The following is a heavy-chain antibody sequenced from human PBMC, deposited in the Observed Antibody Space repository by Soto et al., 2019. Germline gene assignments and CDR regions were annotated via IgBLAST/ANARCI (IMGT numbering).Heavy chain of an antibody. CDR2: IYYNGNT. CDR1: GGSISSSSYY. Sequence: PSETLSLTCTVSGGSISSSSYYWGWIRQPPGKGLEWIATIYYNGNTYYNLSLKSRVTISVDTSKNQFSLKLSSVTAADTAVYYCARRRLPANWFDPWGQGTLVTVSS. D-gene: IGHD2-2*01. CDR3: ARRRLPANWFDP. J-gene: IGHJ5*02. V-gene: IGHV4-39*01.